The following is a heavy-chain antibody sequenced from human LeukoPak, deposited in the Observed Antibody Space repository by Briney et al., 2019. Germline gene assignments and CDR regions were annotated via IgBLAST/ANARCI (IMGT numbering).Heavy chain of an antibody. CDR1: GFTFSSYS. CDR2: ISSSSSTI. V-gene: IGHV3-48*04. CDR3: ARDNPGTASILLFDY. D-gene: IGHD2-21*01. Sequence: GGSLRLSCAASGFTFSSYSMNWVRQAPGKGLEWVSYISSSSSTIYYADSVKGRFTISRDNAKNSLYLQMNSLRAEDTAVYYCARDNPGTASILLFDYWGQGTLVTVSS. J-gene: IGHJ4*02.